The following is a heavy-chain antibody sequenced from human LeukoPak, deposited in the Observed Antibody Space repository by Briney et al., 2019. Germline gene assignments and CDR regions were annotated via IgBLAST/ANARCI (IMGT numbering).Heavy chain of an antibody. Sequence: GGSLRLSCGASGFTFSSYGMHWVRQAPGKGLEWVATIWFDGNNKYYADSVKGRFTISRDNSKNTLWLQMNSLRAEDTAVYYCARDGSSSWYFPFDYWGQGTLVTVS. CDR3: ARDGSSSWYFPFDY. J-gene: IGHJ4*02. CDR1: GFTFSSYG. D-gene: IGHD6-13*01. CDR2: IWFDGNNK. V-gene: IGHV3-33*01.